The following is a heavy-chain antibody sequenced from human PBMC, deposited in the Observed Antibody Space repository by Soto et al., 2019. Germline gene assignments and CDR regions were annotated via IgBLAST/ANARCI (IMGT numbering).Heavy chain of an antibody. J-gene: IGHJ1*01. CDR2: ISGSGGST. Sequence: GGSMRLSCAASGFTFSSYAMSWVRQAPGKGLEWVSAISGSGGSTYYADSVKGRFTISRDNSKNTLYLQMNSLRAEDTAVYYCAKVSAAGTRVYFQHWGQGTLVTVSS. CDR3: AKVSAAGTRVYFQH. CDR1: GFTFSSYA. D-gene: IGHD6-13*01. V-gene: IGHV3-23*01.